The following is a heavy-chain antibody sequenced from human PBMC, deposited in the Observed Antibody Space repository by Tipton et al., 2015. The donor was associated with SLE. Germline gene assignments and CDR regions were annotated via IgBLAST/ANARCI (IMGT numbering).Heavy chain of an antibody. CDR3: ARGPASYFYSNYVDWYFDL. D-gene: IGHD4-11*01. CDR2: IYYRGST. J-gene: IGHJ2*01. V-gene: IGHV4-59*12. Sequence: LRLSCTVSGGSISSYYWSWIRQPPGKGLEWIGYIYYRGSTNCNPSLKSRVTISVDTSKNQFSLKLSSVTAADTAAYYCARGPASYFYSNYVDWYFDLWGRGTLVTVSS. CDR1: GGSISSYY.